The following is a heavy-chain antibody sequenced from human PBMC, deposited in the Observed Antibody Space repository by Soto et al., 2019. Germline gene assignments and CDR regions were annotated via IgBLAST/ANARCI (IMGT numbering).Heavy chain of an antibody. D-gene: IGHD3-10*01. CDR3: ARDGFSGELLGASPYYYYYMDV. Sequence: GASVKVSCKASGYTFTSYGISWVRQAPGQGLEWMGWISAYNGNTNYAQKLQGRVTMTTDTSTSTAYMELRSLRSDDTAVYYCARDGFSGELLGASPYYYYYMDVWGKGTTVTVSS. CDR1: GYTFTSYG. CDR2: ISAYNGNT. V-gene: IGHV1-18*01. J-gene: IGHJ6*03.